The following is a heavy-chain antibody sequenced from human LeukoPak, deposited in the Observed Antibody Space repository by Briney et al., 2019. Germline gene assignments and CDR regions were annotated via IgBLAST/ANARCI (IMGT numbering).Heavy chain of an antibody. CDR3: ASLNSSGWCLDY. CDR1: GGSISSYY. CDR2: IYTSGTT. D-gene: IGHD6-19*01. Sequence: SETLSLTCTVSGGSISSYYWSWIRQPAGKGLEWIGRIYTSGTTNYNSSLKSRVTMSVDTSKNQFSLKLSSVTAADTAVYYCASLNSSGWCLDYWGQGTLVTVSS. V-gene: IGHV4-4*07. J-gene: IGHJ4*02.